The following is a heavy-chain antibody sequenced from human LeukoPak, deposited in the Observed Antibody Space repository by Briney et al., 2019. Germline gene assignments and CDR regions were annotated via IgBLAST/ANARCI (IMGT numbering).Heavy chain of an antibody. J-gene: IGHJ1*01. CDR2: ISYDGSNK. V-gene: IGHV3-30-3*01. CDR1: GFTFSSYS. D-gene: IGHD6-19*01. CDR3: AKGPVPAVAAYFQH. Sequence: GGSLRLSCAASGFTFSSYSMHWVRQAPGKGLEWVAIISYDGSNKYYADSVRGRFTISRDNSKNTLYLQMNSLRAEDTAVYYCAKGPVPAVAAYFQHWGQGTLVTVSS.